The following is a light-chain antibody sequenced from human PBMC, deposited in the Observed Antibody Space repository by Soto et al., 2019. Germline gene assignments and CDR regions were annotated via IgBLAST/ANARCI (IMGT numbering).Light chain of an antibody. CDR1: QSVSSTY. J-gene: IGKJ5*01. CDR3: QQYGSSPPVT. V-gene: IGKV3-20*01. Sequence: EIELTQSPGTLSLSPGERATLSCRASQSVSSTYLAWYQQRPGQAPRLLIYGASGRATGIPDRFSGSGSGTDFTLTISRLEPEDFAVYYCQQYGSSPPVTFGQGTRLEIK. CDR2: GAS.